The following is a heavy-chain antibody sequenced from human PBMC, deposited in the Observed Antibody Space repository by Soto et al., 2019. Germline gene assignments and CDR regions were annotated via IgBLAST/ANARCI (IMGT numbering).Heavy chain of an antibody. CDR1: GFTFSSYG. Sequence: QVQLVESGGGVVQPGRSLRLSCAASGFTFSSYGMHWVRQAPGKGLEWVAIIWYDGSNKNYADSVKGRFTVSRDTSKNTLYLQMNRLTAADRGVDYCARPGGGYNDDFEHWGQGTPVTVSS. D-gene: IGHD3-10*01. CDR3: ARPGGGYNDDFEH. V-gene: IGHV3-33*01. J-gene: IGHJ1*01. CDR2: IWYDGSNK.